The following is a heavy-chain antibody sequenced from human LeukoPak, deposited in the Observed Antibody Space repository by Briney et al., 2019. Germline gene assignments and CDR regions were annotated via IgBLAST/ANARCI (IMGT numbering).Heavy chain of an antibody. V-gene: IGHV3-21*01. D-gene: IGHD3-16*01. CDR1: GFTFSSYS. CDR2: ISSSSSYI. Sequence: GGSLRLSCAASGFTFSSYSMNWVRQAPGKGLEWVSSISSSSSYIYYADSVKGRFTISRDNAKNSLYLQMNSLRAEDTAVYYCVRLGGGSLPPYFDYWGEGTLVTVSS. CDR3: VRLGGGSLPPYFDY. J-gene: IGHJ4*02.